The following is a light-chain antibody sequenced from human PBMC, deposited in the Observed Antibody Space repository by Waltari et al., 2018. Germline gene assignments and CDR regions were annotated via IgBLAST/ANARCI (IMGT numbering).Light chain of an antibody. CDR1: QALAKY. V-gene: IGKV1-12*01. CDR2: FVS. CDR3: QQANSFPYT. J-gene: IGKJ2*01. Sequence: DIQMTQSPSSVSASIGDRVTITCRASQALAKYLAWYQQIPGKAPKLLIYFVSTLQSGVPARFSGSGSGTDFTLTISSLQAEDFATYYCQQANSFPYTFGQGTKVDIK.